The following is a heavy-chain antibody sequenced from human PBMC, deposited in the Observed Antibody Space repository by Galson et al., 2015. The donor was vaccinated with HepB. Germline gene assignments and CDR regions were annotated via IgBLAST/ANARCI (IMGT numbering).Heavy chain of an antibody. CDR1: GGSISSSNYY. V-gene: IGHV4-39*01. CDR3: ARHPEGLLRNFDY. Sequence: SETLSLTCSVSGGSISSSNYYWGWIRQPPGKGLEWIGSISYSGSTYYNPSLKSRVTISVDRSKNQISLKMNSVTAADTAVYYCARHPEGLLRNFDYWGQGTLVTVSS. J-gene: IGHJ4*02. D-gene: IGHD2-21*01. CDR2: ISYSGST.